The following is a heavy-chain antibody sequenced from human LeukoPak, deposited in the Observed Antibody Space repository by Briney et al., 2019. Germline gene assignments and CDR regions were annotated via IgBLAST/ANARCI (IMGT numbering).Heavy chain of an antibody. V-gene: IGHV3-33*06. J-gene: IGHJ6*03. CDR3: AKDDSVVNDYMDV. D-gene: IGHD3-22*01. CDR1: GFAFSSYG. Sequence: GRSLRLSCAASGFAFSSYGMHWVRQAPGKGLEWVAVIWYDGSNKYYADSVKGRFTISRDNSKNTLYLQMNSLRAEDTAVYYCAKDDSVVNDYMDVWGKGTTVTVSS. CDR2: IWYDGSNK.